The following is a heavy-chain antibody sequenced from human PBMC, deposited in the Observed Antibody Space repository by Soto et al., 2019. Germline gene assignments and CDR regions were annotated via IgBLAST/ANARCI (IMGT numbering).Heavy chain of an antibody. Sequence: GGSLRLSCAASGFTFSSYRMNWVRQAPGKELEWVSSISSSSSYIYYADPVKGRFTISRDNAKNSLYLQMNSLRAEDTAVYYCASGPDLPWDFWSGTTMFFDDWRQGTLSTVTS. CDR1: GFTFSSYR. CDR2: ISSSSSYI. CDR3: ASGPDLPWDFWSGTTMFFDD. V-gene: IGHV3-21*01. D-gene: IGHD3-3*01. J-gene: IGHJ4*02.